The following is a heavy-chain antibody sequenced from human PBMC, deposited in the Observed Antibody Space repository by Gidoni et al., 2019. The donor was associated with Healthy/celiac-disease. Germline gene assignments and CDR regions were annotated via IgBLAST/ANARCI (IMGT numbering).Heavy chain of an antibody. CDR3: AREGDPTYYFDY. Sequence: QVQLVESGGGVVQPGRSLRPSCAQSGFTFSSYGMAWVRQAPGKGLEWVAIIWYDGSYKYYADSVKGRFTISRDNSKNTLYLQMNSLRAEDTAVYYCAREGDPTYYFDYWGQGTLVTVSS. V-gene: IGHV3-33*01. J-gene: IGHJ4*02. CDR2: IWYDGSYK. CDR1: GFTFSSYG. D-gene: IGHD3-10*01.